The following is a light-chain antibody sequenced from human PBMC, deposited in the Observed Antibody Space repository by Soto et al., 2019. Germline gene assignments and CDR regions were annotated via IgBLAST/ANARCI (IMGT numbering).Light chain of an antibody. V-gene: IGLV2-14*03. Sequence: QSALTQPASVSGSPGQSITISCTGTSSDVGGYNYVSWYQQHPGKAPKLIIYDVSNRPSGVSNLFSGSKSGNTASLTISGLQAEDEADYYCSSYTSRSTVVFGGGTKLTVL. CDR1: SSDVGGYNY. J-gene: IGLJ2*01. CDR2: DVS. CDR3: SSYTSRSTVV.